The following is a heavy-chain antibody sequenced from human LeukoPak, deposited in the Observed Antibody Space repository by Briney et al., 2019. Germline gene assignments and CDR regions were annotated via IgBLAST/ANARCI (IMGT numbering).Heavy chain of an antibody. CDR3: ARALGGGALNNWFDP. CDR1: GYTFTSYG. V-gene: IGHV1-18*01. CDR2: ISAYNGNT. D-gene: IGHD3-16*01. Sequence: GASVKVSCRASGYTFTSYGISWVRQAPGQGLEWMGWISAYNGNTNYAQKFQGRVTITADESTSTAYMELSSLRSEDTAVYYCARALGGGALNNWFDPWGQGTLVTVSS. J-gene: IGHJ5*02.